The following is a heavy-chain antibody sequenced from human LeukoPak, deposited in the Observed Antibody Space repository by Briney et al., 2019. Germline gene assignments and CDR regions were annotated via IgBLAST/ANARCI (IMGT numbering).Heavy chain of an antibody. Sequence: GASVKVSCTASGYTFTSYGISWVRQAPGQGLEWMGWISAYNGNTNYAQKLQGRVTMTTDTSTSTAYMDLRSLRSDDTAVYYCARDARTIFGVVYGAFDIWGQGTMVTVSS. CDR2: ISAYNGNT. CDR1: GYTFTSYG. D-gene: IGHD3-3*01. CDR3: ARDARTIFGVVYGAFDI. V-gene: IGHV1-18*01. J-gene: IGHJ3*02.